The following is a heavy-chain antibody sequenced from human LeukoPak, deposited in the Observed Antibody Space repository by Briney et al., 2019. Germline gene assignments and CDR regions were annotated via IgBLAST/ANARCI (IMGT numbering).Heavy chain of an antibody. CDR2: IYHSGST. V-gene: IGHV4-30-2*01. CDR3: ARGGGGIIDY. D-gene: IGHD3-10*01. J-gene: IGHJ4*02. Sequence: SQTLSLTCAVSGGSISSGGYSWSWIRQPPGKGLEWIGYIYHSGSTYYNPSLKSRVTISVDRSKNQFSLKLSSVTAADTAVYYCARGGGGIIDYWGQGTLVTVSS. CDR1: GGSISSGGYS.